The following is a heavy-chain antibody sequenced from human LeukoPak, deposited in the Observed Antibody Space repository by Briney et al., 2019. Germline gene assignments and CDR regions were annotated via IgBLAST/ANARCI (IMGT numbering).Heavy chain of an antibody. V-gene: IGHV1-8*02. J-gene: IGHJ5*02. CDR2: MNPNSGNT. Sequence: VASVKVSCKASGYTFTSYGISWVRQAPGQELEWMGWMNPNSGNTGYAQKFQGRVTMTRNTSVSTAYMELSSLRSEDTAVYYCARGRGSGSYYTWGQGTVVTVSS. CDR1: GYTFTSYG. D-gene: IGHD3-10*01. CDR3: ARGRGSGSYYT.